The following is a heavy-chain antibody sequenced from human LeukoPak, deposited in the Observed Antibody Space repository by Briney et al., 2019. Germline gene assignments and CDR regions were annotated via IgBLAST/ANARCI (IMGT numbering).Heavy chain of an antibody. CDR1: GFTFSSYG. CDR2: ISVGGCRT. Sequence: PGGSLRLSCAASGFTFSSYGMSWVRQAPGKGLEWVSAISVGGCRTDYADSVKGRFTISRDNSKNTLYLQMNSLRAEDTAVYYCAKDGCSTTSCPTDDWGQGTLVTVSS. D-gene: IGHD2-2*01. CDR3: AKDGCSTTSCPTDD. J-gene: IGHJ4*02. V-gene: IGHV3-23*01.